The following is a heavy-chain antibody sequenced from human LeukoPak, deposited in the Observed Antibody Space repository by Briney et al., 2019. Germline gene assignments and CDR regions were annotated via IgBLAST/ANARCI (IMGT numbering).Heavy chain of an antibody. D-gene: IGHD2-2*01. V-gene: IGHV4-59*01. CDR1: CGSISSYY. CDR2: IYYSGST. J-gene: IGHJ4*02. Sequence: SETLSLTCTVSCGSISSYYWSWIRQPPGKGLEWIGYIYYSGSTNYNPSLKSRVTISVDTSKNQFSLKLSSVTAADTAVYYCASTSPYYFDYWGQGTLVPVSS. CDR3: ASTSPYYFDY.